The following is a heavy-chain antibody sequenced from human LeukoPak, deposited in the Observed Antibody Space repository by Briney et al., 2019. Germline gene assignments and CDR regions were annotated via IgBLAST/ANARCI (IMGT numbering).Heavy chain of an antibody. CDR2: ISGSGGST. CDR1: GFTFSSYA. D-gene: IGHD6-19*01. J-gene: IGHJ4*02. Sequence: GGSLRLSCAASGFTFSSYAMSWVRQAPGKGLEWVSAISGSGGSTYYAASVKGRFTISRDNSKNTLYLQMNSLRAEDTAVYYCAKVTSSGWYMEDYWGQGNLVTVSS. V-gene: IGHV3-23*01. CDR3: AKVTSSGWYMEDY.